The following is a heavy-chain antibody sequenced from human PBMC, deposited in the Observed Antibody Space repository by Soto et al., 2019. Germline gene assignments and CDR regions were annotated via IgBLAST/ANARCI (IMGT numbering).Heavy chain of an antibody. CDR3: ARAKIITTLDY. V-gene: IGHV1-3*01. Sequence: QVQLVQSGAEGKKPGASVKVSCETSGYTFANYPMHWVRQAPGQTIEWMGWINAGNGYTKYSQKFQGRVTITRDTSASIAYMELSSLRSEDTAVYYCARAKIITTLDYWGQGTLVTVSS. CDR1: GYTFANYP. J-gene: IGHJ4*02. D-gene: IGHD3-10*01. CDR2: INAGNGYT.